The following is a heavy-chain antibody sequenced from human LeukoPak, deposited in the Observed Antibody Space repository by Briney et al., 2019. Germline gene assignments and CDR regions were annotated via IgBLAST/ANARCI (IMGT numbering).Heavy chain of an antibody. Sequence: GGSLRLSCAASGFTFSDYYMSWIRQAPGKGLEWVSYISSSGSTIYYADSVKGRFTISRDNAKNSLYLQMNSLRAEDTAVYYCARVHRYFDWLFDYWGQGTLVTVSS. D-gene: IGHD3-9*01. V-gene: IGHV3-11*04. CDR2: ISSSGSTI. J-gene: IGHJ4*02. CDR1: GFTFSDYY. CDR3: ARVHRYFDWLFDY.